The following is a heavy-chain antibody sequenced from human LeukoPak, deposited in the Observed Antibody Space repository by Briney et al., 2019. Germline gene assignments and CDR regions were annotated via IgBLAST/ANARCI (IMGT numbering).Heavy chain of an antibody. D-gene: IGHD3-10*02. J-gene: IGHJ6*04. CDR1: GFTFSSYE. CDR3: AELGITMIGGV. V-gene: IGHV3-48*03. CDR2: ISSSGSTI. Sequence: GGSLRLSCAASGFTFSSYEMNWVRQAPGKGLEWVSYISSSGSTIHYADSVKGRFTISRDNAENSLYLQMNSLRAEDTAVYYCAELGITMIGGVWGKGTTVTISS.